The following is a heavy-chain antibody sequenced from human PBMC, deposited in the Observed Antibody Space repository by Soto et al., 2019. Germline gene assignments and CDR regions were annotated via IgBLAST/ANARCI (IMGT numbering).Heavy chain of an antibody. CDR2: INAGNGNT. Sequence: ASVKVSCKASGYTFTSYAMHWVRQAPGQRLEWMGWINAGNGNTKYSQKFQGRVTITRDTSASTAHMERSSLRSEDTAVYYCARDQSKRLLWFGEPQGYYYGMDVWGQGTTVTVSS. CDR1: GYTFTSYA. D-gene: IGHD3-10*01. CDR3: ARDQSKRLLWFGEPQGYYYGMDV. J-gene: IGHJ6*02. V-gene: IGHV1-3*01.